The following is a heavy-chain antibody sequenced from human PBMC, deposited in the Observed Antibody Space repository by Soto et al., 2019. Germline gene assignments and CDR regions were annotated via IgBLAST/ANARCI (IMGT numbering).Heavy chain of an antibody. D-gene: IGHD4-17*01. J-gene: IGHJ4*02. Sequence: PSETLSLTCTVSGGSISSYYWSWIRQPPGKGLEWIGYIYYSGSTNYNLSLKSRVTISVDTSKNQFSLKLNSVTAADTAVYYCARATYGGNIMFDYWGQGTLVTVSS. V-gene: IGHV4-59*01. CDR2: IYYSGST. CDR3: ARATYGGNIMFDY. CDR1: GGSISSYY.